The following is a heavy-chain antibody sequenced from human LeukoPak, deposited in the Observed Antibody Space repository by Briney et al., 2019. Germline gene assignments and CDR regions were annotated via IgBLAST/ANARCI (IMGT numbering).Heavy chain of an antibody. D-gene: IGHD3-22*01. Sequence: PGGSLRLSCAASGFTFSSYAMSWVRQAPGKGLEWVSAISGSGGSTYYADSVKGRFTISRDNSKNTLYLQMNSLRAEDTAVYYCAKDHGYYYDSSGYYGLFDYWGRGTLVTVSS. CDR1: GFTFSSYA. CDR3: AKDHGYYYDSSGYYGLFDY. J-gene: IGHJ4*02. CDR2: ISGSGGST. V-gene: IGHV3-23*01.